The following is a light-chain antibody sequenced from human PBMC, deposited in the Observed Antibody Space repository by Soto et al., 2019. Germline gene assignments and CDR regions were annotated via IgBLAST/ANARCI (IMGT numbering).Light chain of an antibody. CDR2: EVT. Sequence: QSALTQPASVSGSPGQSITISCTGTSSVIGYYNYVSWYQQHPGKAPKVIIYEVTNRPSGVSDRFSGSKSGNTASLTISGLQAEDEGDYYCSSYEDSSILMFGGGTKVTVL. J-gene: IGLJ3*02. CDR1: SSVIGYYNY. CDR3: SSYEDSSILM. V-gene: IGLV2-14*03.